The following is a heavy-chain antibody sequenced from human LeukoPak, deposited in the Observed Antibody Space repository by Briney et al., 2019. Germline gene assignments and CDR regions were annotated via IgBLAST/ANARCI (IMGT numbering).Heavy chain of an antibody. D-gene: IGHD6-6*01. Sequence: GXGVGWMGWIVVGSGNTNYAQKFQERVTIPRDMSTSTAYMELSSLRSEDTAVYYCAAPTGYSSSGDFDLWGRGTLVTVSS. CDR3: AAPTGYSSSGDFDL. V-gene: IGHV1-58*01. CDR2: IVVGSGNT. J-gene: IGHJ2*01.